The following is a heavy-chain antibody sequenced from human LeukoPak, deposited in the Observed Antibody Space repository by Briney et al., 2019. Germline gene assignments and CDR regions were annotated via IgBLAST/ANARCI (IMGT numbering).Heavy chain of an antibody. D-gene: IGHD6-13*01. CDR1: GGTFSGYY. CDR3: ARHGTIAAAGTELDY. Sequence: SETLSLTCAVYGGTFSGYYWSWIRQPPGKGLEWIGEINHSGSTNYNPSLKSRDTISVDTSKNQFSLKLSSVTAADTAVYYCARHGTIAAAGTELDYWGQGTLVTVSS. CDR2: INHSGST. J-gene: IGHJ4*02. V-gene: IGHV4-34*01.